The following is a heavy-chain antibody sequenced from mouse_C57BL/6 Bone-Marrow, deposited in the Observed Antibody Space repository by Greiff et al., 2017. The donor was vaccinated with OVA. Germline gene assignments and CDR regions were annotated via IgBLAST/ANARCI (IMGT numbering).Heavy chain of an antibody. CDR3: ARPGTDYFDY. Sequence: QVQLQQPGAELVKPGASVKLSCKASGYTFTSYWMHWVKQRPGQGLEWIGMIHPNSGSTNYNEKFKSKATLTVDKSSSTAYMQLSNLTSEDSAVYYCARPGTDYFDYWGQGTTLTVSS. D-gene: IGHD4-1*01. V-gene: IGHV1-64*01. CDR1: GYTFTSYW. J-gene: IGHJ2*01. CDR2: IHPNSGST.